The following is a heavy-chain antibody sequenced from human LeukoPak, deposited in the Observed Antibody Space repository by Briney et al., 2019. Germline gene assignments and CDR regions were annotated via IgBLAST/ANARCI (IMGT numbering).Heavy chain of an antibody. V-gene: IGHV4-59*08. CDR2: IYYSGST. D-gene: IGHD2/OR15-2a*01. CDR1: GGSMSSYY. Sequence: SETLSLTCNVSGGSMSSYYWSWIRQPPGKGLNWIGYIYYSGSTNYNPSLESRVTISVDTSKNQFSLKLSSVTAADTAVYYCARLSTLKYYFDYWGQGTLFTVSS. J-gene: IGHJ4*02. CDR3: ARLSTLKYYFDY.